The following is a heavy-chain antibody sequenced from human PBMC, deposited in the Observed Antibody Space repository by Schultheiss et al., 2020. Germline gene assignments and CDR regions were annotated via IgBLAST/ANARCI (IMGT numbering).Heavy chain of an antibody. V-gene: IGHV4-34*01. CDR3: AGGVVRGVRFPYY. D-gene: IGHD3-10*01. CDR2: IYYSGST. Sequence: SQTLSLTCAVYGGSFSGYYWTWIRQPPGKGLEWIGYIYYSGSTNYNPSLKSRVTISVDTSKNQFSLKLSSVTAADTAVYYCAGGVVRGVRFPYYWGQGTLVTVSS. CDR1: GGSFSGYY. J-gene: IGHJ4*02.